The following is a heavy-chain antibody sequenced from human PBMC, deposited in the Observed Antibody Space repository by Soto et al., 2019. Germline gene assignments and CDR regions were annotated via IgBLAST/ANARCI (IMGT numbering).Heavy chain of an antibody. CDR3: ARHGAIYSNSWYDFDY. D-gene: IGHD5-18*01. J-gene: IGHJ4*02. Sequence: WETLALTCDVYGGSFRGDIWTWIRQTPGKGLQWIGQINHSGSANYNPSLKSRVTISVDMSQNQFSLKLTSVTAADTAVYYCARHGAIYSNSWYDFDYWGQGTLVTVS. CDR1: GGSFRGDI. CDR2: INHSGSA. V-gene: IGHV4-34*01.